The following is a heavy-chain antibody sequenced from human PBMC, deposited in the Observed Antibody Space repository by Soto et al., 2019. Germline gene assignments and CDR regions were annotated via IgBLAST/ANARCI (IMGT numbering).Heavy chain of an antibody. J-gene: IGHJ6*03. CDR1: GDSVSSNCAA. D-gene: IGHD1-7*01. V-gene: IGHV6-1*01. CDR3: ARDGETTSYYMDV. Sequence: SQTLSLTCAISGDSVSSNCAAWNWIRQSPSRGLEWLGRTYYRSKWYNQYAASLRSRITINPDTSKNQFSLQLNSVTPEDTAVYYCARDGETTSYYMDVWGKGTTVTVSS. CDR2: TYYRSKWYN.